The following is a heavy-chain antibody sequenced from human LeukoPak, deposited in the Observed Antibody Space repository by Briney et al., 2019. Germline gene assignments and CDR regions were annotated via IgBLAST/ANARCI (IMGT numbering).Heavy chain of an antibody. CDR3: ARVLAVAGSSILRS. J-gene: IGHJ5*02. CDR2: ISSDGSST. D-gene: IGHD6-19*01. Sequence: PGGSLRLSCAASGFTFSSYWMHWVRQVPGKGLVWLSRISSDGSSTDYADSVKGRFTISRDNTKNTLYLQMNSLRVEDTAVYYCARVLAVAGSSILRSWGQRTLVTAPS. CDR1: GFTFSSYW. V-gene: IGHV3-74*01.